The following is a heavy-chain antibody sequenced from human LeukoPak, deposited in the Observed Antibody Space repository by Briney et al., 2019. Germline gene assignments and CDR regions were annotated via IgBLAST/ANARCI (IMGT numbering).Heavy chain of an antibody. CDR2: INPNNGGT. CDR3: GRDRHWNQGNFDY. D-gene: IGHD1-1*01. J-gene: IGHJ4*02. V-gene: IGHV1-2*02. CDR1: GYTITGYY. Sequence: ASVRVSCKAFGYTITGYYIHWVRQAPGQGLEWMGWINPNNGGTNSAQKFQGRVTMTRDTSIGTAYMELNRLTYDDTAVYYCGRDRHWNQGNFDYWGQGTLVTVSS.